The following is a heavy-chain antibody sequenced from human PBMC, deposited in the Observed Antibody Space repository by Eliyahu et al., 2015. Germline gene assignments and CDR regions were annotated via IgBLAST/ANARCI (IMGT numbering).Heavy chain of an antibody. CDR3: ATGLGINLLVVPASLSGGGAFEM. CDR1: GDTFSPQX. CDR2: VIPLFSLT. J-gene: IGHJ3*02. V-gene: IGHV1-69*02. D-gene: IGHD3-10*01. Sequence: QAQLVQSGAEVKKPGSSVRVXCKSSGDTFSPQXXXWVRXAPGQGLEWMGRVIPLFSLTNFAQKFQGRVTLTADKSTSTAYMDLSSLTSEDTAVYYCATGLGINLLVVPASLSGGGAFEMWGQGTMVTVAS.